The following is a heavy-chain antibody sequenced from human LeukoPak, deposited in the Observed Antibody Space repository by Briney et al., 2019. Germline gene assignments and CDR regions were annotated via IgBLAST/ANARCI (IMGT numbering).Heavy chain of an antibody. Sequence: PSETLSLTCTVSGGSISNYYWTWIRQPPGKGLEWIGNVYNDVSTNYNPSLKSRVTISVDTSKSQFSLKLSFVTAADTAVYYCARPTHSGTSYDAFGIWGQGTMVTVSS. CDR1: GGSISNYY. CDR2: VYNDVST. V-gene: IGHV4-59*08. CDR3: ARPTHSGTSYDAFGI. J-gene: IGHJ3*02. D-gene: IGHD1-26*01.